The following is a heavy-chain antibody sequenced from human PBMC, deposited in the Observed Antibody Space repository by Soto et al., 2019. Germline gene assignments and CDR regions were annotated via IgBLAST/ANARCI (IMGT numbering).Heavy chain of an antibody. J-gene: IGHJ4*02. CDR3: AKVSSSWYAGFFDL. CDR1: GFPFNSFV. CDR2: ITTSGGST. V-gene: IGHV3-23*01. D-gene: IGHD6-13*01. Sequence: GGSLRLSCAASGFPFNSFVMGWVRQSPGKGLEWVSSITTSGGSTYYADSVRGRFSISRDNSKNTLFLHMNSLRVEDTAIYYCAKVSSSWYAGFFDLWGQGTLVTVSS.